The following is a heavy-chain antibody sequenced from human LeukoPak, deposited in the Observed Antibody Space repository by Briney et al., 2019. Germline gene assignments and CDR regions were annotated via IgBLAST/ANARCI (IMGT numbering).Heavy chain of an antibody. CDR3: ARDQPVYELWFGRGMVFDP. D-gene: IGHD3-10*01. J-gene: IGHJ5*02. CDR2: INPNSGGT. CDR1: GYTFTGYY. Sequence: ASVKVSCKASGYTFTGYYMHWVRQAPGQGLEWMGWINPNSGGTNYAQKFQGWVTMTRDTSISTAYMELSRLRSEDTAVYYCARDQPVYELWFGRGMVFDPWGQGTLVTVSS. V-gene: IGHV1-2*04.